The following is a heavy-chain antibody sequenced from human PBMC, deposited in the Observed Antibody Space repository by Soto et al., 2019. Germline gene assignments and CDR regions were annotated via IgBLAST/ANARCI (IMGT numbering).Heavy chain of an antibody. CDR1: GYTFTGYY. J-gene: IGHJ6*02. V-gene: IGHV1-2*04. CDR2: INPNSGGT. D-gene: IGHD1-26*01. Sequence: ASVKVSCKASGYTFTGYYVHWVRQAPGQGLEWMGWINPNSGGTNYAQKLQGWVTMTRDTSISTAYMELSRLRSDDTAVYYCARDASVGGMDVWGQGTTVTVSS. CDR3: ARDASVGGMDV.